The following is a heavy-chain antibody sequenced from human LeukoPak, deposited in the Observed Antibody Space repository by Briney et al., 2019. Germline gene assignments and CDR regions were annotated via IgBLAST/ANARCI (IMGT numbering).Heavy chain of an antibody. CDR3: AREAAGRANRDHFDT. CDR1: GFTFSSYG. V-gene: IGHV1-18*01. D-gene: IGHD1-14*01. CDR2: ISAFNGKS. J-gene: IGHJ4*02. Sequence: ASVKVSCTASGFTFSSYGISWVRQAPGQGLEWMGWISAFNGKSNYPQKFQGRVTMTTDTSTSTAYMELRSLRSDDTAVYYCAREAAGRANRDHFDTWGQGTLVSVSS.